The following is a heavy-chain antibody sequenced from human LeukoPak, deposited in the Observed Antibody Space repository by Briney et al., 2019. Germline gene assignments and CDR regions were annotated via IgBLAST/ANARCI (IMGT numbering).Heavy chain of an antibody. J-gene: IGHJ4*02. CDR3: AKDDGVVTTMYYFDC. V-gene: IGHV3-7*01. Sequence: PGGSLRLSCAASGFTFSNYWMSWVRQAPGKGLEWVANIKQDRSEKYYVDSVKGRFTISRDNAKNSLYLQMNSLRAEDTAVYYCAKDDGVVTTMYYFDCWGQGTLVTVSS. CDR1: GFTFSNYW. CDR2: IKQDRSEK. D-gene: IGHD2-21*02.